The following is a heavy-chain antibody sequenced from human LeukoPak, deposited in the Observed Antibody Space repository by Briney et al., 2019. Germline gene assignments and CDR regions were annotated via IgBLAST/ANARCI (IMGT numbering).Heavy chain of an antibody. D-gene: IGHD1-26*01. V-gene: IGHV3-23*01. CDR1: GFTFTNYA. CDR2: ISGSGHNT. J-gene: IGHJ5*02. CDR3: AKALGGSGSYRNWFDP. Sequence: PGGSLRLSCAASGFTFTNYAITWIRQAPGKGLEWVSTISGSGHNTYYADSVKGRFTISRDNSKNTLFLQMNSLRAEDTAVYYCAKALGGSGSYRNWFDPWGQGTLVTVSS.